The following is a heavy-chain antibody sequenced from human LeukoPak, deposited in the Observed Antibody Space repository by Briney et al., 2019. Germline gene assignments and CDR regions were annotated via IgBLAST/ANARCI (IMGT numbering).Heavy chain of an antibody. Sequence: SQTLSLTCAISGDSVSSNSAAWNWIRQSPSRGLEWLGRTYYRSKWYNDYAVSVKSRITINPDTSKNQFSLQLNSVTPEDTAVYYCARPSTWIAVAGKYFQHWGQGTLVTVSS. CDR1: GDSVSSNSAA. V-gene: IGHV6-1*01. D-gene: IGHD6-19*01. CDR3: ARPSTWIAVAGKYFQH. J-gene: IGHJ1*01. CDR2: TYYRSKWYN.